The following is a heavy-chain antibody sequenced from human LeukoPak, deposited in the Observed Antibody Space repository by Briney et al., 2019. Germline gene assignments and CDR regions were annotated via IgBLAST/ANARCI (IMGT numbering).Heavy chain of an antibody. CDR3: ARTKYGSGSYPGAKYYYYMDV. CDR2: ISYSGTA. V-gene: IGHV4-59*01. CDR1: GGSISIYY. J-gene: IGHJ6*03. Sequence: SETLSLTCTVSGGSISIYYWSWIRQPPGKGLEWIGYISYSGTADYNPSLKSRVTISVDMSKNQFSLKLTSVTAADTAVYYCARTKYGSGSYPGAKYYYYMDVWGKGTTVTISS. D-gene: IGHD3-10*01.